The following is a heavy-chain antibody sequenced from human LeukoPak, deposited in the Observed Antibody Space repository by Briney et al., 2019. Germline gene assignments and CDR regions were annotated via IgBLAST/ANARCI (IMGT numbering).Heavy chain of an antibody. V-gene: IGHV4-4*07. CDR2: IHTSGTT. CDR3: ARGDYYDGGGRNWFDP. Sequence: SETLSLTRTVSGGSLSSYYWSLIRQPAGQGPEWIGRIHTSGTTYYNPSLKSRVTMSVDTSKNQFSLRLTSVTAADAAIYYCARGDYYDGGGRNWFDPWGQGTLVTVSS. CDR1: GGSLSSYY. J-gene: IGHJ5*02. D-gene: IGHD3-16*01.